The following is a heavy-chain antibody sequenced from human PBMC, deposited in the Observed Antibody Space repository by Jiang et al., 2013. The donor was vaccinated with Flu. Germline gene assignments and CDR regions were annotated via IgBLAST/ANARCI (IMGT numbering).Heavy chain of an antibody. CDR3: ARVASGSYYWFDP. CDR1: GFTFSSYW. D-gene: IGHD1-26*01. J-gene: IGHJ5*02. V-gene: IGHV3-74*01. CDR2: INTDGSTT. Sequence: RLSCAASGFTFSSYWMHWVRQAPGKGLVWVSRINTDGSTTSYADSVKGRFTISRDNAKNTLYLQMNSLRAEDTAVYYCARVASGSYYWFDPWGQGTLVTVSS.